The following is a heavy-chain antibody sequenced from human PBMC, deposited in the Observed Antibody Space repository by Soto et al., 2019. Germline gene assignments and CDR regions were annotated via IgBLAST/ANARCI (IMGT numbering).Heavy chain of an antibody. V-gene: IGHV4-31*03. D-gene: IGHD5-18*01. Sequence: PSETLSLTCTVSGGSISSGVYYWSWIRQHPGKGLEWIGYIYYSGSTYYNPSLKSRVTISVDTSKNQFSLKLSSVTAADTAVYYCARDRDTAGYYGMDVWGQGTTVTVSS. CDR3: ARDRDTAGYYGMDV. CDR1: GGSISSGVYY. J-gene: IGHJ6*02. CDR2: IYYSGST.